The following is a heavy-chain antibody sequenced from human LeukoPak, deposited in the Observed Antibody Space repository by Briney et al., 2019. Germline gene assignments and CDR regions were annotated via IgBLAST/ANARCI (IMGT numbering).Heavy chain of an antibody. Sequence: PGGSLRLSCAASGFIFKHVWMTWVRQAPGKGLEWVGRIKSRTDGETTDYAAPVTGRFIISRDDSKNTLYLQMNSLKTEDTAVYYCSRIVGATNYYWGQGTLVTVSP. D-gene: IGHD1-26*01. CDR1: GFIFKHVW. J-gene: IGHJ4*02. CDR2: IKSRTDGETT. CDR3: SRIVGATNYY. V-gene: IGHV3-15*01.